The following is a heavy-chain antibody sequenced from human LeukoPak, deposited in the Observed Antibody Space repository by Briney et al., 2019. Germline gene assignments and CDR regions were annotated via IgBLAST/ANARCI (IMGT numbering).Heavy chain of an antibody. Sequence: ASVKVSCKASGYTFTGYYMHWVRQAPGQGLEWMGWMNPNSGNTGYAQKFQGRVTMTRNTSISTAYMELSSLRSEDTAVYYCARGLSRDDYWGQGTLVTVSS. CDR3: ARGLSRDDY. V-gene: IGHV1-8*02. J-gene: IGHJ4*02. CDR2: MNPNSGNT. CDR1: GYTFTGYY. D-gene: IGHD2-2*01.